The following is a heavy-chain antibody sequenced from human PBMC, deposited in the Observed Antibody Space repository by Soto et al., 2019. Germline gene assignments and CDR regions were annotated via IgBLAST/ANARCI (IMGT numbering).Heavy chain of an antibody. D-gene: IGHD1-7*01. CDR3: GRGRSGELVVFY. J-gene: IGHJ4*02. CDR2: ISPKSGGT. V-gene: IGHV1-2*02. Sequence: QVQLVQYGAEVKGSGASVKVSCKASGYTFTGYYIHWVRQAPGQGLEWVGEISPKSGGTRYAQKFQGRVTMTKDTSITTVYMELSNLSPDDTAVYYCGRGRSGELVVFYWGQGTLVTVHS. CDR1: GYTFTGYY.